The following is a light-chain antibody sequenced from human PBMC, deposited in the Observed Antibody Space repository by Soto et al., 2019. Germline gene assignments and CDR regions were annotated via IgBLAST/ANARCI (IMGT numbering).Light chain of an antibody. Sequence: QSALTQPASVSGSPGQSITISCTGTSSDVGSYNLVSWYQQHPGKAPKLMIYEVSKRPSGVSNRFSGSKSGNTASLTISGLQAEDEADYYCCSYAGSSTYVFGTGTKFTVL. CDR2: EVS. CDR1: SSDVGSYNL. J-gene: IGLJ1*01. V-gene: IGLV2-23*02. CDR3: CSYAGSSTYV.